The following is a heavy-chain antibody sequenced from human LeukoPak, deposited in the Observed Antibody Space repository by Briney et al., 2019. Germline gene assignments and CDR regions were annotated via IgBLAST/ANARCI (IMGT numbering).Heavy chain of an antibody. J-gene: IGHJ6*02. D-gene: IGHD5-18*01. CDR3: ARDSPDNTAMVSYYYYGMDV. CDR2: ISAYNGNT. V-gene: IGHV1-18*01. CDR1: GYAFTSYG. Sequence: ASVKVSCKASGYAFTSYGISWVRQAPGQGLEWMGWISAYNGNTNYAQKLQGRVTMTTDTSTSTAYMELRSLRSDDTAVYYCARDSPDNTAMVSYYYYGMDVWGQGTTVTVSS.